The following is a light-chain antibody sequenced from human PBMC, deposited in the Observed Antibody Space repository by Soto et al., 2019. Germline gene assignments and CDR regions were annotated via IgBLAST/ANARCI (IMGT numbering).Light chain of an antibody. CDR2: RSD. Sequence: QSVLTQPPSASGTPGQRVTISCSGSSSNIGSNHVYWYQQFPGMAPKLLMYRSDQRPTGVPDRFSGSKSGTSASLAISGLRSGDEAGYYCSARDDSLSGVVFGGGTKLTVL. V-gene: IGLV1-47*01. CDR3: SARDDSLSGVV. CDR1: SSNIGSNH. J-gene: IGLJ2*01.